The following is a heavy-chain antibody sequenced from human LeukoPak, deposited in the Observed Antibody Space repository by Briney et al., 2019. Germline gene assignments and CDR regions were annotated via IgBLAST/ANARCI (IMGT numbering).Heavy chain of an antibody. J-gene: IGHJ6*02. CDR3: ARLGGSVYYAMDV. CDR1: GGSISSYY. CDR2: IYYSGST. Sequence: SETLSLTCTVSGGSISSYYWSWIRQPPGKGLEWIGYIYYSGSTNYNPSLKSRVTISVDMSKNQFSLKLTSVTAADTAVYYCARLGGSVYYAMDVWGQGTTVTVSS. D-gene: IGHD3-10*01. V-gene: IGHV4-59*08.